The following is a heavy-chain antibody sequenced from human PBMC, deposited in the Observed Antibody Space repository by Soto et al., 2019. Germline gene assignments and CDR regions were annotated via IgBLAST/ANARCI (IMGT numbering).Heavy chain of an antibody. V-gene: IGHV5-51*01. CDR1: GDRFTDYC. Sequence: PGGCLKISCKGSGDRFTDYCICCVRQMPGIGLEWMGIIYPDDSDTRYSPSFQGQVTISADKSFTTVYLQWNSLKASDTAIYYCARPGYYDSSGFFNFDHWGQGTLVTVSS. CDR3: ARPGYYDSSGFFNFDH. D-gene: IGHD3-22*01. J-gene: IGHJ4*02. CDR2: IYPDDSDT.